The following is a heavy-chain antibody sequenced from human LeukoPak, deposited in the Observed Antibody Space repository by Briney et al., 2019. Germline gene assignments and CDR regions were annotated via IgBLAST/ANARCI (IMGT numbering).Heavy chain of an antibody. V-gene: IGHV1-18*01. Sequence: ASVKVSCKASGYTFTSYGVSWVRQAPGQGLEWMGWISAYNGNTNYAQKLQGRVTMTTDTSTSTAYMELRSLRSDDTAVYYCARARSLRMGEGEDYWGQGTLVTVSS. J-gene: IGHJ4*02. CDR1: GYTFTSYG. CDR3: ARARSLRMGEGEDY. D-gene: IGHD3-16*01. CDR2: ISAYNGNT.